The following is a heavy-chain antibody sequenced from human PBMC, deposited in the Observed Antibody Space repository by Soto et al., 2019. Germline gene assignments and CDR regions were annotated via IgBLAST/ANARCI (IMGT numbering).Heavy chain of an antibody. CDR3: AKDSNKYSSSLRGRYFDY. CDR1: GFPFSSYV. V-gene: IGHV3-23*01. Sequence: GSLRLSCAASGFPFSSYVMSWVRQAPGKGLEWVSGISGGGSNTFYADYVKGRFTISRDNSKNTLLLQMNSLGAEDTAVYYCAKDSNKYSSSLRGRYFDYWGQGIGVTVSS. D-gene: IGHD4-4*01. CDR2: ISGGGSNT. J-gene: IGHJ4*02.